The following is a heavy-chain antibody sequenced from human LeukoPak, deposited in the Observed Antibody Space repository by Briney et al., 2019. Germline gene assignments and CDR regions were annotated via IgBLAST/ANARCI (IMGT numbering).Heavy chain of an antibody. CDR2: ISSSGSTI. J-gene: IGHJ6*03. D-gene: IGHD4-17*01. V-gene: IGHV3-48*03. CDR1: GFTFSSYE. CDR3: ARGATVTTNYYYYMDV. Sequence: GGSLRLSCAASGFTFSSYEMNWVRQAPGKGLEWVSYISSSGSTIYYADSVKGRFTISRDNAKDSLYLQMNSLRAEDTAVYYCARGATVTTNYYYYMDVWGKGTTVTISS.